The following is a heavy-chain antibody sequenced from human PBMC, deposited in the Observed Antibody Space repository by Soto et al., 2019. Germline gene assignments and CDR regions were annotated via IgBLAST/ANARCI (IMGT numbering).Heavy chain of an antibody. CDR2: MNPNSGNT. V-gene: IGHV1-8*01. J-gene: IGHJ6*02. CDR3: ARWKYSSSWDPPAGMDV. CDR1: GGTFCRYA. Sequence: ASLQVSCKESGGTFCRYAIIWVRQATGQGLEWMGWMNPNSGNTGYAQKFQCRVTMTRNTSISTAYMELSSLRSEDTAVYYCARWKYSSSWDPPAGMDVWGQGTTVNVSS. D-gene: IGHD6-13*01.